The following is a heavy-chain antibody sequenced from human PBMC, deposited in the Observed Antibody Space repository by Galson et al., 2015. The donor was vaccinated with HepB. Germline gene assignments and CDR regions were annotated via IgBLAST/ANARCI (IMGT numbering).Heavy chain of an antibody. CDR2: ISYDGSNK. D-gene: IGHD4-17*01. V-gene: IGHV3-30-3*01. CDR3: ASKGGDYGDYVWAFDI. Sequence: SLRLSCAASGFTFSSYAMHWVRQAPGKGLEWVAVISYDGSNKYYADSVKGRFTISRDNSKNTLYLQMNSLRAEDTAVYYCASKGGDYGDYVWAFDIWGQGTMVTVSS. CDR1: GFTFSSYA. J-gene: IGHJ3*02.